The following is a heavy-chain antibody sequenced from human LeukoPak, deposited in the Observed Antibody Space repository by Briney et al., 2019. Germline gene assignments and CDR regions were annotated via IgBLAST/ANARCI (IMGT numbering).Heavy chain of an antibody. Sequence: PSETLSLTCTVSGDSINTYYWTWIRQPAGKGLEWIGRISASGSTSYSPSLKSRVTLSVDTSKNQFSLKVSSVTAADTAVYYCARAALSIAAAGTGFDYWGQGTLVTVSS. CDR2: ISASGST. J-gene: IGHJ4*02. V-gene: IGHV4-4*07. CDR3: ARAALSIAAAGTGFDY. D-gene: IGHD6-13*01. CDR1: GDSINTYY.